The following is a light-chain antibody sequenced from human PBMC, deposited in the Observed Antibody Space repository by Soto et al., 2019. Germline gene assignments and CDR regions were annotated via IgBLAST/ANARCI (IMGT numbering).Light chain of an antibody. V-gene: IGLV2-11*01. J-gene: IGLJ2*01. CDR1: SSDVGAYDY. CDR2: DVT. CDR3: CSYTGRYSVI. Sequence: QSALTQPRSVSGSPGQSVTISCTGTSSDVGAYDYVFWYKQYPGKAPKLIIYDVTQRPSGVPDRFSGSKFGNTASLIISGLQAEDEADYHCCSYTGRYSVIFGGGTKLTVL.